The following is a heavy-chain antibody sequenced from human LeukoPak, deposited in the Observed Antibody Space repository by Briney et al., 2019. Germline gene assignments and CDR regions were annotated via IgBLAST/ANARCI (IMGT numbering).Heavy chain of an antibody. D-gene: IGHD4-11*01. CDR3: ARVESVASAFDI. V-gene: IGHV4-39*07. J-gene: IGHJ3*02. CDR1: GGSISSGSYH. Sequence: SQTLSLTCTVSGGSISSGSYHWSWIRQPPGKGLEWIGSIYHSGSTYYNPSLKSRVTISVDTSKNQFSLKLSSVTAADTAVYYCARVESVASAFDIWGQGTMVTVSS. CDR2: IYHSGST.